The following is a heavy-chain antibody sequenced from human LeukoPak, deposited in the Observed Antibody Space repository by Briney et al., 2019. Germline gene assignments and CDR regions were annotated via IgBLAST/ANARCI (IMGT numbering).Heavy chain of an antibody. CDR1: GGTFSSYA. CDR3: AGVWSSSWYGGFDP. V-gene: IGHV1-69*05. J-gene: IGHJ5*02. CDR2: IIPIFGTA. D-gene: IGHD6-13*01. Sequence: SVKVSCKASGGTFSSYAISWVRQAPGQGLEWMGGIIPIFGTANYAQKFQGRVTITTDESTSTAYMELSSLRSEDTAGYYCAGVWSSSWYGGFDPWGLGTLVTVSS.